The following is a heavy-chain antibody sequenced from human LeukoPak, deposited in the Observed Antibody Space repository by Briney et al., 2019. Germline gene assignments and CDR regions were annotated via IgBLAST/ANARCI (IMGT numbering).Heavy chain of an antibody. V-gene: IGHV4-34*01. CDR2: INHSGST. J-gene: IGHJ3*02. Sequence: SETLSLTCAVYGGSFSGYYWSWIRQPPGKGLEWIGEINHSGSTNYNPSLKSRVTISVDTSKNQFSLKLSSVTAADTAVYYCARGRYCSSTSCFPIRGDDSFDIWGQGTMVTVSS. CDR1: GGSFSGYY. CDR3: ARGRYCSSTSCFPIRGDDSFDI. D-gene: IGHD2-2*01.